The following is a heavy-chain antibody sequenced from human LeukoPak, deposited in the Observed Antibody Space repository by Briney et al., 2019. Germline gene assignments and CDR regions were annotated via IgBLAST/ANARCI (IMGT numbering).Heavy chain of an antibody. V-gene: IGHV3-13*04. CDR1: GFTFSSYD. D-gene: IGHD2-8*01. CDR3: ARDRRGAMLDY. J-gene: IGHJ4*02. Sequence: GGSLRLSCAASGFTFSSYDMHWVRQATGKGLEWVSAIGTAGDTYYTGSVKVRFTISRENAKNSLYLQMNSLRAGDTAVYYCARDRRGAMLDYWGQGTLVTVSS. CDR2: IGTAGDT.